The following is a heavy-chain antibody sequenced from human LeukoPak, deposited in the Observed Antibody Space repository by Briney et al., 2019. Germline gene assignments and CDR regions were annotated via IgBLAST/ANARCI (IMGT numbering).Heavy chain of an antibody. J-gene: IGHJ4*02. Sequence: PSETLSLTCTVSGGSISTSNYYWSWIRQPPGKGLEWIGEINHSGSTNYNPSLKSRVTISVDTSKNQFSLKLSSVTAADTAVYYCARVGTYYDFWSGYYTSSGYFDYWGQGTLVTVSS. CDR3: ARVGTYYDFWSGYYTSSGYFDY. CDR1: GGSISTSNYY. CDR2: INHSGST. D-gene: IGHD3-3*01. V-gene: IGHV4-39*07.